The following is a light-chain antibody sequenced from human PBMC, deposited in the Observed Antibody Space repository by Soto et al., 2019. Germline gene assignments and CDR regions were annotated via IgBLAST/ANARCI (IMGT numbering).Light chain of an antibody. J-gene: IGLJ1*01. Sequence: LTHPAPVAGSPGHSFTISCTGTSSDVGGYNYVSWYQQHPGKAPKLMIYEVSNRPSGVSNRFSGSKSGNTASLTISGLQAEDEADYYCSSYTSSSTLAFGTGTKVTVL. CDR1: SSDVGGYNY. CDR2: EVS. CDR3: SSYTSSSTLA. V-gene: IGLV2-14*01.